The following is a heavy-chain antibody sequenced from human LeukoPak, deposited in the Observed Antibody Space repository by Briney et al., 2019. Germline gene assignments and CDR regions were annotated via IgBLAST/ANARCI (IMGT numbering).Heavy chain of an antibody. Sequence: GGSLRLSCAASGFTFSSYSMNWVRQGPGKGLEWISYISSSSTTTHYADSVKGRFTISRDSARNSLYLQMNNLTAEDTVVYYCARDLKAYSSSGGVDYWGQGTLVTVSS. CDR1: GFTFSSYS. CDR3: ARDLKAYSSSGGVDY. J-gene: IGHJ4*02. V-gene: IGHV3-48*01. D-gene: IGHD6-13*01. CDR2: ISSSSTTT.